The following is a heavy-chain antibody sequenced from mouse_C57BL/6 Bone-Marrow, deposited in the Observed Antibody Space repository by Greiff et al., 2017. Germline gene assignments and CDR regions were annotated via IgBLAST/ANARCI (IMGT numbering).Heavy chain of an antibody. CDR1: GFTFSDYG. D-gene: IGHD2-2*01. V-gene: IGHV5-17*01. J-gene: IGHJ1*03. Sequence: EVQVVASGGGLVKPGGSLKLSCAASGFTFSDYGMHWVRQAPEKGLEWVAYISSGSSTIYYSDPVKGRFTISRDNAKNTLFLQMTSLRSEDTAMYYCARGGLPRYFDVWGTGTTVTVSS. CDR2: ISSGSSTI. CDR3: ARGGLPRYFDV.